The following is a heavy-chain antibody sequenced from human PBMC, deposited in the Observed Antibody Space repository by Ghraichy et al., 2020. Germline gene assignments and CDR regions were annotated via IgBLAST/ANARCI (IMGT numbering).Heavy chain of an antibody. Sequence: EIINPSGGSTSSAQTFQGRVTMTRDTSTSTVYMELSSLNSEDTAVYYCARGVRYYYGMDVWCQGTTVTVSS. CDR2: INPSGGST. J-gene: IGHJ6*02. CDR3: ARGVRYYYGMDV. V-gene: IGHV1-46*01. D-gene: IGHD3-10*01.